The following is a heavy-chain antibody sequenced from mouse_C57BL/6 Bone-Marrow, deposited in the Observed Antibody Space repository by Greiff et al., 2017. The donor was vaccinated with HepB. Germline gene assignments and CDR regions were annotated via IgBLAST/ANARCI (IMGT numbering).Heavy chain of an antibody. CDR3: ARGGVYGYDERNWYFDV. J-gene: IGHJ1*03. Sequence: VQLKQSGPGMVKPSQSLSLTCTVTGYSITSGYDWHWIRHFPGNKLEWMGYISYSGSTNYNPSLKSRISITHDTSKNHFFLKLNSVTTEDTATYYCARGGVYGYDERNWYFDVWGTGTTVTVSS. CDR1: GYSITSGYD. CDR2: ISYSGST. D-gene: IGHD2-2*01. V-gene: IGHV3-1*01.